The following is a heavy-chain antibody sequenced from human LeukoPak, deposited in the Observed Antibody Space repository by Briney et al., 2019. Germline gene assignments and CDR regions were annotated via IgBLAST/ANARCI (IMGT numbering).Heavy chain of an antibody. CDR2: ISSSSSYI. J-gene: IGHJ4*02. Sequence: GGSLRLSCAASGFTFSSYSMNWVRQAPGKGLEWVSSISSSSSYIYYADSVKGRFTISRDNAKNSLYLQMNSLRAEDTAVYYCAKEGGRGYTYGFDYWGQGTLVTVSS. D-gene: IGHD5-18*01. CDR1: GFTFSSYS. V-gene: IGHV3-21*01. CDR3: AKEGGRGYTYGFDY.